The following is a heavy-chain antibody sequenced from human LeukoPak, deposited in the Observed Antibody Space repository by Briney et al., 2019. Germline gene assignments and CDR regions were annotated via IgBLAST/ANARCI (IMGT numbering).Heavy chain of an antibody. CDR3: AYYDFWSGYPRRGWFDP. Sequence: ASVKVSCKVSGYTLTELSMHWVRQAPGKGLEWMGGFDPEDGETIYAQKFQGRVTMTEDTSTDTAYMELSSLRSEDTAVYYCAYYDFWSGYPRRGWFDPWGQGTLVTVSS. D-gene: IGHD3-3*01. CDR1: GYTLTELS. J-gene: IGHJ5*02. V-gene: IGHV1-24*01. CDR2: FDPEDGET.